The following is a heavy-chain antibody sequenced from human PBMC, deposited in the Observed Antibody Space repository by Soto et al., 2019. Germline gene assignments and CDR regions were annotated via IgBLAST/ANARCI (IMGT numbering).Heavy chain of an antibody. V-gene: IGHV1-18*01. CDR1: GYDFTTYG. Sequence: VHLVQSGAEVKKPGASVKVSCKGSGYDFTTYGITWVRQAPGQGLEWMAWISPHNGNTDYAQKLQGRVTVTRDTSTSTAYMELRSLRSDDTAVYYCARGRYGDYWGQGALVTVSS. CDR3: ARGRYGDY. CDR2: ISPHNGNT. D-gene: IGHD1-1*01. J-gene: IGHJ4*02.